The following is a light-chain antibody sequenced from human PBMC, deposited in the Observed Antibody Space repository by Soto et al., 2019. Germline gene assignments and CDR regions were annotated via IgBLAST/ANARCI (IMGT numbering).Light chain of an antibody. CDR1: SSDVGGYNY. CDR3: SSYTSSTTDV. V-gene: IGLV2-14*01. Sequence: QSVLTQPASVSGSPGQSSTISCTGTSSDVGGYNYVSWYQQHPGKAPKLILYDVNNRPSGVSDRFSGFKSGNTASLTISGLQVEDEADYYCSSYTSSTTDVFGTGTKVTVL. J-gene: IGLJ1*01. CDR2: DVN.